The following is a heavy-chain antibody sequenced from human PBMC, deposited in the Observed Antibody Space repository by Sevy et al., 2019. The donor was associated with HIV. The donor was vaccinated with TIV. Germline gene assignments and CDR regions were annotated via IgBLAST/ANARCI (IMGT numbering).Heavy chain of an antibody. Sequence: GGSLRLSCAASGFTFSNFWMSWVRQAPGKGLEWVANIKRDGGEKYYMGSVKGRFTISRDNAKKSMYLQMNSLRAEDMAIYFCARDCSSTSCLWGLDVWGQGTTVTVSS. CDR2: IKRDGGEK. D-gene: IGHD2-2*01. J-gene: IGHJ6*02. CDR1: GFTFSNFW. CDR3: ARDCSSTSCLWGLDV. V-gene: IGHV3-7*03.